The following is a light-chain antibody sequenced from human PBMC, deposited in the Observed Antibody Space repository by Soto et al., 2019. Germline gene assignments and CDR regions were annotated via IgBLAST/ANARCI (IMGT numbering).Light chain of an antibody. Sequence: QSVLTQPASVSGSPGQSITISCTGSSSDIGAYNYVSWFQQYPGKAPKLIISEVSNRPSGVSNRFSGSKSGTAASPTISGLQAEDEADYFCSSYSISTAYLFGTGTKVTVL. CDR3: SSYSISTAYL. CDR2: EVS. J-gene: IGLJ1*01. CDR1: SSDIGAYNY. V-gene: IGLV2-14*01.